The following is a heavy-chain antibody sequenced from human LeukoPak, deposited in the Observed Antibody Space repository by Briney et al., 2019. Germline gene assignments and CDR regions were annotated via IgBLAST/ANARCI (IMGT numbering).Heavy chain of an antibody. J-gene: IGHJ2*01. CDR1: GFTFSSYA. D-gene: IGHD3-22*01. Sequence: GGSLRLSCAASGFTFSSYAMSWVRQAPGKGLEWVSAISGSGGSTYYADSVKGRFTISRDNSKNTLYLQMNSLRAEDTAVYYCAKGNFVVVVITTWYFDLWGRGTLDTVSS. CDR3: AKGNFVVVVITTWYFDL. V-gene: IGHV3-23*01. CDR2: ISGSGGST.